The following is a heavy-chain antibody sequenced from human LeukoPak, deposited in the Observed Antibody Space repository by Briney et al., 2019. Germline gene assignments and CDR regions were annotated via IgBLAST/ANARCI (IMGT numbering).Heavy chain of an antibody. CDR3: ARERTMAGFGELLSLNWFDP. CDR1: GYTSTSYD. Sequence: ASVKVSCKASGYTSTSYDINWVRQATGQGLEWMGWMNPNSGNTGYAQKFQGRVTMTRDTSTSTVYMELSSLRSEDTAVYYCARERTMAGFGELLSLNWFDPWGQGTLVTVSS. V-gene: IGHV1-8*01. D-gene: IGHD3-10*01. CDR2: MNPNSGNT. J-gene: IGHJ5*02.